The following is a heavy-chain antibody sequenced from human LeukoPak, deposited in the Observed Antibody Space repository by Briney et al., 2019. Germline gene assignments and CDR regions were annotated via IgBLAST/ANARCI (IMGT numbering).Heavy chain of an antibody. CDR3: AKSHGWGATHS. J-gene: IGHJ4*02. Sequence: GESLKISCEASGYSFTTYWIGWVRQMPGKGLEWMGVICPGDSDTRYSPSFQGQVTISADKSTSTAYLQWSSLKASDTAMYYCAKSHGWGATHSWGQGTLVTVST. CDR1: GYSFTTYW. D-gene: IGHD1-26*01. CDR2: ICPGDSDT. V-gene: IGHV5-51*01.